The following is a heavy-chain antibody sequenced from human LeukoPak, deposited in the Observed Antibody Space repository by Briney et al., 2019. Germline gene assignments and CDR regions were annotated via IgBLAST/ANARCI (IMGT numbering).Heavy chain of an antibody. J-gene: IGHJ4*02. CDR3: ARGGSRQPFDY. CDR1: GFTVSSNY. V-gene: IGHV3-53*01. CDR2: IYSGGST. D-gene: IGHD1-26*01. Sequence: GGSLRLSCAASGFTVSSNYMSWVRQAPRKGLEWVSVIYSGGSTFYADSVKGRFTISRDNSKNTLYLQLNSLRAEDTAVYYCARGGSRQPFDYWGQGTLVTVSS.